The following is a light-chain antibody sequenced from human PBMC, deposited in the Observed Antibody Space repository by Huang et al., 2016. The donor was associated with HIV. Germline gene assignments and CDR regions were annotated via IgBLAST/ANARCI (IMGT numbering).Light chain of an antibody. CDR2: GAS. J-gene: IGKJ5*01. CDR3: QQYKSYPIT. CDR1: QDIRTS. V-gene: IGKV1-16*02. Sequence: DIKMTQSPSSVSASVGDRVTITCRASQDIRTSLAWFQQKPGNAPKSLIYGASTLQKGVPSKFSGSGSGTDFTLTISSLQPEDFAIYYCQQYKSYPITFGQGTRLEMK.